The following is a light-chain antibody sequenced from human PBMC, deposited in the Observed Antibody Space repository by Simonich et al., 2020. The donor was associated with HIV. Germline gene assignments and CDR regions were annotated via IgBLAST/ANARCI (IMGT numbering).Light chain of an antibody. V-gene: IGKV3-15*01. J-gene: IGKJ4*01. CDR1: QNIAGN. Sequence: EIVMTQSPATLSVSPGERATLSCRARQNIAGNLAWYQQKPGQAPRLLIYYASTRATGVPARFSGSGFGTDFTLTISSMQSEDFAVYYCQQYNNWPPLTFGGGTKVEIK. CDR3: QQYNNWPPLT. CDR2: YAS.